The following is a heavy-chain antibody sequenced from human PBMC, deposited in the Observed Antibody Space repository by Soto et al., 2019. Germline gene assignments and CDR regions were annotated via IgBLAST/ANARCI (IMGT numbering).Heavy chain of an antibody. D-gene: IGHD3-10*01. CDR1: GGSISSYY. V-gene: IGHV4-59*01. J-gene: IGHJ5*02. CDR3: ARGRYGSGSYYGYNWFDP. CDR2: IYYSGST. Sequence: LSLTCTVSGGSISSYYWSWIRQPPGKGLEWIGYIYYSGSTNYNPPLKSRVTISVDTSKNQFSLKLSSVTAADTAVYYCARGRYGSGSYYGYNWFDPWGQGTLVTVSS.